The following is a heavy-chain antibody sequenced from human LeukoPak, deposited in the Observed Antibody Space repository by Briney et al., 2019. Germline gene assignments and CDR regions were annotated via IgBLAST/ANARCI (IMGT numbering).Heavy chain of an antibody. V-gene: IGHV1-18*01. J-gene: IGHJ1*01. CDR2: ISGYNGKT. CDR1: GYTFSNYG. Sequence: ASVKVSCKASGYTFSNYGISWVRQAPGQGREWMGWISGYNGKTNYAQKFQGRVTMTTDTSTNTAYMELRSLRSDDTAVYFCARDDYGDYVSYFLHWGQGTLVIVSS. CDR3: ARDDYGDYVSYFLH. D-gene: IGHD4-17*01.